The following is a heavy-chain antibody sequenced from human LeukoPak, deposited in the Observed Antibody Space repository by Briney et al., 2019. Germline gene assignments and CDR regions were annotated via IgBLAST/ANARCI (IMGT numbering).Heavy chain of an antibody. J-gene: IGHJ5*02. CDR3: ARSRITMVRGVFNWFDP. CDR2: INPNSGGT. V-gene: IGHV1-2*02. Sequence: ASVKVSCKASGYTFTGYYMHWVRQAPGQGLEWMGWINPNSGGTNYAQKFQGRVTMTRDTSISTAYMELSRLRSDDTAVYYCARSRITMVRGVFNWFDPWGRGTLVTVSS. D-gene: IGHD3-10*01. CDR1: GYTFTGYY.